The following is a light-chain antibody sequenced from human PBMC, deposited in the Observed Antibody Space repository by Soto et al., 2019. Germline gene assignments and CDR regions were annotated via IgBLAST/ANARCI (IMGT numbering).Light chain of an antibody. CDR2: EAS. J-gene: IGKJ5*01. CDR1: HDISTF. CDR3: QQTYSRPIT. V-gene: IGKV1-9*01. Sequence: DIQLTQSPSLLSASIGDRVTITCRASHDISTFLAWYQQKPGKAPKLLIYEASTLQSGVPSRFSGSGSGRDFTLTITSPQTEDSATYYCQQTYSRPITLGQGIRLEIK.